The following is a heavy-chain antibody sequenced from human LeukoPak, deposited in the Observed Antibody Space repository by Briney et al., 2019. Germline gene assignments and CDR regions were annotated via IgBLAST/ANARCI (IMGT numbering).Heavy chain of an antibody. CDR1: GGSISSYY. V-gene: IGHV4-59*01. Sequence: SETLSLTRTVSGGSISSYYWSWIRQPPGKGLEWIGYIYYSGSTNYNPSLKSRVTISVDTSKNQFSLKLSSVTAADTAVYYCARVVVVAATYNYGMDVWGQGTTVTVSS. CDR2: IYYSGST. CDR3: ARVVVVAATYNYGMDV. J-gene: IGHJ6*02. D-gene: IGHD2-15*01.